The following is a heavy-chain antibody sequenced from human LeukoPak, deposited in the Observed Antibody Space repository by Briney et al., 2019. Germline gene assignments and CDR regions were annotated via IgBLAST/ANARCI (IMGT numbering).Heavy chain of an antibody. CDR3: ARGGLTVALDY. V-gene: IGHV3-53*01. Sequence: GGSLRLSCAASGFIVSSNYMTWVRQAPGKGLEWVSVIYSGGSTYYADSVKGRFTISRDNSKNTLFLQMNSLRAEDTAVVYCARGGLTVALDYWGQGTLVTVSS. CDR2: IYSGGST. J-gene: IGHJ4*02. CDR1: GFIVSSNY. D-gene: IGHD6-19*01.